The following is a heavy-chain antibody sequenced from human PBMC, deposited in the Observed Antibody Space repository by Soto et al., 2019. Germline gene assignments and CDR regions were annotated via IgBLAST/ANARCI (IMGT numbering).Heavy chain of an antibody. Sequence: EVQLLESGGGLVQPGGSLRLSCGVSGFTFNDFEMNWVRQAPGKGLEWLAYIDGSGTTKKYADSVRGRFTISRDNPNNSLFLQMSSLSAAHTAIYYCARGFGRFNYGGQGTLVSVSS. CDR2: IDGSGTTK. CDR1: GFTFNDFE. V-gene: IGHV3-48*03. CDR3: ARGFGRFNY. J-gene: IGHJ4*02. D-gene: IGHD3-10*01.